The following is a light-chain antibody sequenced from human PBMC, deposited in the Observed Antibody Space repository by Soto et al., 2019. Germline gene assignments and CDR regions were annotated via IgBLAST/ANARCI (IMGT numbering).Light chain of an antibody. CDR3: QTWGTGIPV. CDR1: SGHSSYA. Sequence: QLVLTQSPSASASLGASVKLTCTLSSGHSSYAIAWHQQQPEKGPRYLMKLNSDGSHSKGDGIPDRFSGSSSGAERYLTISSLQSEDEADYDCQTWGTGIPVFGGGTKLTVL. V-gene: IGLV4-69*01. CDR2: LNSDGSH. J-gene: IGLJ3*02.